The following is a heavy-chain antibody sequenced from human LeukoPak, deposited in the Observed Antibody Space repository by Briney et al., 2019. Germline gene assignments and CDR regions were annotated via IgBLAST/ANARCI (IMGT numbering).Heavy chain of an antibody. CDR1: GGSISSGGYY. D-gene: IGHD3-9*01. V-gene: IGHV4-31*03. CDR2: IYYSGST. J-gene: IGHJ3*02. Sequence: SETLSLTCTVSGGSISSGGYYWSWIRQHPGKGLEWIGYIYYSGSTYYNPSLKSRVTISVDTSKNQFSLKLSSVTAADTAVYYCARDYDILTGYYRGAFDIWGQGTMVTVSS. CDR3: ARDYDILTGYYRGAFDI.